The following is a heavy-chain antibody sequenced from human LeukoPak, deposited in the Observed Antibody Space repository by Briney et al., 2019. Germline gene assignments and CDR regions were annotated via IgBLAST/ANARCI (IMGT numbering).Heavy chain of an antibody. V-gene: IGHV3-30*02. D-gene: IGHD3-3*01. CDR2: IRYDESKT. CDR1: GFSFSDYG. Sequence: GGSLRLSCAASGFSFSDYGMHWVRQAPAKGLEWVAFIRYDESKTYYGDSVKGRFTISRDNAKNSLYLQMNSLRAEDTAVYYCARENAGPIWNWGQGTLVTVSS. J-gene: IGHJ4*02. CDR3: ARENAGPIWN.